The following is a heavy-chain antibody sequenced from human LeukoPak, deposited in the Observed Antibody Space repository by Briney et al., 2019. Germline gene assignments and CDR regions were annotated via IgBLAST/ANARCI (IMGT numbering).Heavy chain of an antibody. J-gene: IGHJ5*02. CDR1: GYTFTSYY. CDR3: ARVGKRYWFDP. CDR2: INPSGGST. V-gene: IGHV1-46*03. Sequence: GASVKVSCKASGYTFTSYYMHWVRQTPGRGLEWMGMINPSGGSTSYAQKFQGRVAMTRDTSTSTVYMELSSLRSEDTAVYYCARVGKRYWFDPWGQGTLVTVSS. D-gene: IGHD4-23*01.